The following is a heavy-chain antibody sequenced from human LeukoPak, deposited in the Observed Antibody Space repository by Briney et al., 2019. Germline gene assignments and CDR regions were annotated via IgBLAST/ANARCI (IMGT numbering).Heavy chain of an antibody. CDR1: GFTFSTSA. Sequence: EGSLRLSCAASGFTFSTSAMTWVRQAPGKGLEWVSGISGTGVTDYADSVKGRFTISRDNSKNTLYLQINNLRAEDTAVYYCAKDLNWGGRWGQGTLVTVSS. J-gene: IGHJ4*02. D-gene: IGHD7-27*01. CDR3: AKDLNWGGR. CDR2: ISGTGVT. V-gene: IGHV3-23*01.